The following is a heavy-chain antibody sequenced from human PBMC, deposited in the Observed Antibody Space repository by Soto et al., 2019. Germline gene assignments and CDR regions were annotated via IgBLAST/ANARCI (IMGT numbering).Heavy chain of an antibody. Sequence: QVQLVQSGAEVKKPGASVKVSCEASGYSFSNYAMHWVRQAPGQRLEWMGWINAANGNTKYSQKFQGRVTITRDTPASTAYVALSSLRSEDTAVYYCASGYSDVDYWGQGSLVTVSS. J-gene: IGHJ4*02. D-gene: IGHD5-18*01. V-gene: IGHV1-3*01. CDR1: GYSFSNYA. CDR2: INAANGNT. CDR3: ASGYSDVDY.